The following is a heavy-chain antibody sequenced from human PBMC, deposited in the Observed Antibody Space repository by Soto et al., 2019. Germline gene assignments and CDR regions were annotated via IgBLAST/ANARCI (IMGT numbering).Heavy chain of an antibody. V-gene: IGHV4-61*01. J-gene: IGHJ6*02. Sequence: SETLSLTCTVSGGSVSSGSYYWSWIRQPPGKGLEWIGYIYYSGSTNYNPSLKSRVTISVDTSKNQFSLKLSSVTAADTAVYYCARDSPAYYYDSSGYYYYYGMDVWGQGTTVTV. CDR1: GGSVSSGSYY. D-gene: IGHD3-22*01. CDR2: IYYSGST. CDR3: ARDSPAYYYDSSGYYYYYGMDV.